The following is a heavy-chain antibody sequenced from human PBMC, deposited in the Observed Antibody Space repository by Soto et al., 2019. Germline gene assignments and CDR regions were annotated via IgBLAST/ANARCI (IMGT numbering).Heavy chain of an antibody. J-gene: IGHJ6*03. CDR2: ISAYNGNT. D-gene: IGHD3-10*01. CDR3: ARDSSAPPYMDV. Sequence: ASVKVSCKASGYTFTSYGISWVRQAPGQGLEWMGWISAYNGNTNYAQKLQGRVTMTTDTSTSKAYMELRSLRSDDTAVYYCARDSSAPPYMDVWGKGTTVTVSS. CDR1: GYTFTSYG. V-gene: IGHV1-18*01.